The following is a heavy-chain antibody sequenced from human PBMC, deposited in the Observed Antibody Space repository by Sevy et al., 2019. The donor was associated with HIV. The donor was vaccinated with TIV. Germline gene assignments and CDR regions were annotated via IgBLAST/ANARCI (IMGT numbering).Heavy chain of an antibody. J-gene: IGHJ5*02. CDR1: GFSLSTSGVG. D-gene: IGHD3-3*01. CDR2: IYWNDDK. Sequence: SGPTLVNPTQTLTLTCTFSGFSLSTSGVGVGWIRQPPGKALEWLALIYWNDDKRYSPSLKSRLTITKDTSKNQVVLKKTNMDPVDTATYYCAHLLNDFWSGYYRGPHNWFDPWGQGTLVTVSS. CDR3: AHLLNDFWSGYYRGPHNWFDP. V-gene: IGHV2-5*01.